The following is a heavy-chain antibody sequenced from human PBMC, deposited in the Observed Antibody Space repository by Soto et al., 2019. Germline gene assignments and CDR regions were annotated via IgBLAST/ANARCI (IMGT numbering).Heavy chain of an antibody. D-gene: IGHD1-26*01. CDR2: INADNGNT. Sequence: GASVKVSCKASGYTFTSYAMHWVRQAPGQRLEWMGWINADNGNTKYSQKFQGRVTISRDTSASTAYMELSSLRSEDTAVFYCARDDSGFSGSHYIDYFNYWGQGALVTVSS. CDR3: ARDDSGFSGSHYIDYFNY. CDR1: GYTFTSYA. J-gene: IGHJ4*02. V-gene: IGHV1-3*01.